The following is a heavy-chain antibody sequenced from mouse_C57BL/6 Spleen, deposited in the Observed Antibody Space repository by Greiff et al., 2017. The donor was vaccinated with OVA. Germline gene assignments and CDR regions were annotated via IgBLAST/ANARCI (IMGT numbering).Heavy chain of an antibody. Sequence: VKLMESGPGLVQPSQSLSITCTASGFSLTSYGVHWVRQSPGTGLEWLGVIWSGGSTDYNAAFISRLSISKDNSKSQVFFKMNSLQADDTAIYYCARDDGYWAYWGQGTLVTVSA. CDR2: IWSGGST. V-gene: IGHV2-2*01. J-gene: IGHJ3*01. D-gene: IGHD2-3*01. CDR3: ARDDGYWAY. CDR1: GFSLTSYG.